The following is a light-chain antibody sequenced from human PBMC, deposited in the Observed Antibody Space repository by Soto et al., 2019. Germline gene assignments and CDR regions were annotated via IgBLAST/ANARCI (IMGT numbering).Light chain of an antibody. V-gene: IGLV2-14*03. CDR3: SSYTSSSTSVV. Sequence: QSAMTQPASVSGSPGQSITISCTGTSSDVGTYNYVSWYQQHPGKAPKLMIYDVSNRPSGVSDRFSGSKSGNTASLTISGLQAEDAAYYYCSSYTSSSTSVVFGGGTKLTVL. CDR1: SSDVGTYNY. CDR2: DVS. J-gene: IGLJ2*01.